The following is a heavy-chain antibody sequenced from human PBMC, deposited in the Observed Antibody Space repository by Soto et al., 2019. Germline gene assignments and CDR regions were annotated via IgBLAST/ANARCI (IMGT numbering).Heavy chain of an antibody. D-gene: IGHD3-3*01. V-gene: IGHV1-8*01. CDR1: GYTFTSYD. J-gene: IGHJ4*02. Sequence: ASVKVSCKASGYTFTSYDINWVRQATGQGLEWMGWMNPNSGNTGYAQKFQGRVTMTRNTSISTAYMELSSLRSEDTAVYYCARSIVNFWSGYYKGGEDYWGQGTLVTVSS. CDR2: MNPNSGNT. CDR3: ARSIVNFWSGYYKGGEDY.